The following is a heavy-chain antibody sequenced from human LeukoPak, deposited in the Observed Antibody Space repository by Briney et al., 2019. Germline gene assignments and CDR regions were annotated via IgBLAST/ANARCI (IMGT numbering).Heavy chain of an antibody. CDR3: ARQYCSGGSCYSAFDY. CDR1: GFTFSSYD. D-gene: IGHD2-15*01. Sequence: GGSLRLSCAASGFTFSSYDMHWVRQATGKGLEWVSAIGTAGDTYYPGSVKGRFTISRENAKNSLYLQMNSLRAGDTAVYYCARQYCSGGSCYSAFDYWGQGTLVTVSS. CDR2: IGTAGDT. J-gene: IGHJ4*02. V-gene: IGHV3-13*01.